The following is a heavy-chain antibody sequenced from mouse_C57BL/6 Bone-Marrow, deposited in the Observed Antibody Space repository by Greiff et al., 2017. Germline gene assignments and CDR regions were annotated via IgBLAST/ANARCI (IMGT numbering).Heavy chain of an antibody. CDR1: GFNIQDYY. Sequence: VQLQQSGAELVKPGASVKLSCTASGFNIQDYYIHWVKQRTEQGLEWIGRIDPEDGETKYAPKLQDKATITADTSSNTAYLQLSSLTSEDTAVYYCTTTLIYYGTNYWGQGTTLTVSS. CDR2: IDPEDGET. V-gene: IGHV14-2*01. J-gene: IGHJ2*01. D-gene: IGHD1-1*01. CDR3: TTTLIYYGTNY.